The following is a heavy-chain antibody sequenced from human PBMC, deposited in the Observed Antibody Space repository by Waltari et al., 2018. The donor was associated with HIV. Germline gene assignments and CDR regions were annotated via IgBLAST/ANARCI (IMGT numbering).Heavy chain of an antibody. V-gene: IGHV3-7*04. CDR3: ARGGFYGSGSKVN. D-gene: IGHD3-10*01. CDR2: IKQDGSEK. J-gene: IGHJ4*02. Sequence: EVQLVESGGGLVQPGGSLRLSCAASGFTFSSYWMSWVRQEPGKGLECVANIKQDGSEKYYGDSVNGRFTISRDNAENSLYLQMNSLRAEDTAVYYCARGGFYGSGSKVNWGQGTLVTVSS. CDR1: GFTFSSYW.